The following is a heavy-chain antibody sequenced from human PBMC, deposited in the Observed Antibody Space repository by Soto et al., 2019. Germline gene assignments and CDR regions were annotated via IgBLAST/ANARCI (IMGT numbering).Heavy chain of an antibody. J-gene: IGHJ6*02. V-gene: IGHV3-11*01. CDR1: GFTFSDYY. Sequence: GGSLRLSCAASGFTFSDYYMSWIRQAPGKGLESFSFISGSGTTIYYAESVKGRFTISRDNAKNSLFLQMKSLRAEDTAVYYCARLNSTIFGVLKDYYYSMDVWGQGTTVTVSS. D-gene: IGHD3-3*01. CDR2: ISGSGTTI. CDR3: ARLNSTIFGVLKDYYYSMDV.